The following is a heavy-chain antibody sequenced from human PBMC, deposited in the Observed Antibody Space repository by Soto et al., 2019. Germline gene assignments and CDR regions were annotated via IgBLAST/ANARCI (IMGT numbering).Heavy chain of an antibody. CDR1: GYTLTTYV. D-gene: IGHD3-3*01. CDR3: AKVGQYYYGMDV. Sequence: ASVKVSCKASGYTLTTYVMHWVRQAPGQRLEWMGWINAGNDNTKYSEKFQGRVTITRDTSASTVYMELSSLSSEDTAVCYCAKVGQYYYGMDVWGQGTTVTVSS. CDR2: INAGNDNT. J-gene: IGHJ6*02. V-gene: IGHV1-3*01.